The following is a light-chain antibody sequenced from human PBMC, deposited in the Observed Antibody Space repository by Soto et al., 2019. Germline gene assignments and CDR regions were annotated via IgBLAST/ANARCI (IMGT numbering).Light chain of an antibody. CDR3: SSYTTSSSRV. CDR2: DVS. J-gene: IGLJ1*01. CDR1: SSDVGGYNY. V-gene: IGLV2-14*01. Sequence: QSALTQPASVSGSPGQSITISCTGTSSDVGGYNYVSWYQQHPVNAPKLMIYDVSNRPSVVSNRFSGSQSGNTASLNISGIQYEDEADYYCSSYTTSSSRVFGTGTKVTVL.